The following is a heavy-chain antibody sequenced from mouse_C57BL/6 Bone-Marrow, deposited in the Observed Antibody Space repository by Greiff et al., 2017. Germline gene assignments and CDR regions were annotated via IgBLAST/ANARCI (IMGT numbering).Heavy chain of an antibody. CDR2: INPNYGTT. D-gene: IGHD2-4*01. J-gene: IGHJ4*01. V-gene: IGHV1-39*01. CDR1: GYSFTDYN. Sequence: EVQLQQSGPELVKPGASVKISCTASGYSFTDYNMNWVKQSNGKSLEWIGVINPNYGTTSYNQKCKGKATLTVDQSTNTAYMQLNSLTSEDSAVYCCARGYDYDYAMDYWGQGTSVTVSS. CDR3: ARGYDYDYAMDY.